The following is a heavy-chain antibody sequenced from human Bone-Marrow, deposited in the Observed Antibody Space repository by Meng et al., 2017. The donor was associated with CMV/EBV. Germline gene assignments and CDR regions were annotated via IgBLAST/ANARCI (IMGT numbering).Heavy chain of an antibody. CDR2: ITGTSSYI. Sequence: GGSLRLSCAASGFTFSSYSMNWVRQAPGKGLEWVSSITGTSSYIHYADSVEGRFTISRVNAKNSLYLQMNSLRAEDTAVYYCEGREGFLEWSRYWFDVWGQGTTVTVSS. J-gene: IGHJ6*02. V-gene: IGHV3-21*01. CDR1: GFTFSSYS. D-gene: IGHD3-3*01. CDR3: EGREGFLEWSRYWFDV.